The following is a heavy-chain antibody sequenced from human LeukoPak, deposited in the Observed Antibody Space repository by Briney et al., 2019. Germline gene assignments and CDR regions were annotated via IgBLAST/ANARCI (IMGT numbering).Heavy chain of an antibody. CDR3: ARGYSSSWYFGVPSTYYYYYMDV. CDR2: IIPIFGTA. D-gene: IGHD6-13*01. CDR1: GGTFSSYA. Sequence: SVKVSCKASGGTFSSYAISWVRQAPGQGLEWMGGIIPIFGTANYAQKFQGRVTITADESTSTAYMELSSLRSEDTAVYYCARGYSSSWYFGVPSTYYYYYMDVWGKGTTVTVSS. V-gene: IGHV1-69*01. J-gene: IGHJ6*03.